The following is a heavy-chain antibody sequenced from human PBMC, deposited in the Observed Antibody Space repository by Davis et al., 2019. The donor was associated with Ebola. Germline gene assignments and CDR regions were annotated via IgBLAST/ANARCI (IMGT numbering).Heavy chain of an antibody. V-gene: IGHV3-48*01. J-gene: IGHJ3*02. CDR1: GFTFSSYS. CDR2: ISSSSSTI. D-gene: IGHD1-14*01. CDR3: ARVSPEKDAFDI. Sequence: GGSLRLSCAASGFTFSSYSMNWVRQAPGKGLEWVSYISSSSSTIYYADSVKGRFTISRDNSKNTLYLQMNSLRAEDTAVYYCARVSPEKDAFDIWGQGTMVTVSS.